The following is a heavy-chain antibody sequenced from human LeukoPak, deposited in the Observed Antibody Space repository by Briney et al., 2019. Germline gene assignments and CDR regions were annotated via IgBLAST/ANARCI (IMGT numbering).Heavy chain of an antibody. V-gene: IGHV4-61*02. CDR2: ISTSGST. CDR3: AKDFVVVPGNVNYFDY. Sequence: SQTLSLTCTVSGDSISSGSSYWTWIRQPAGKGLEWIGRISTSGSTNYNPSLKSRVTISVDTSKNQFFLKLTSVTAADTAVYYCAKDFVVVPGNVNYFDYWGQGTLVTVSS. CDR1: GDSISSGSSY. D-gene: IGHD2-21*02. J-gene: IGHJ4*02.